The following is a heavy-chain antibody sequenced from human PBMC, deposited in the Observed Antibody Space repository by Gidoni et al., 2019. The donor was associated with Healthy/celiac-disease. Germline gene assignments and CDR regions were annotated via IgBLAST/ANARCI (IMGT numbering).Heavy chain of an antibody. CDR2: IYYSGST. D-gene: IGHD3-3*01. Sequence: QLQLQESGPGLVKPSETLFLTCTVSGGSISSSSYYWGWIRQPPGKGLEWIGSIYYSGSTYYNPSLKSRVTISVDTSKNQFSLKLSSVTAADTAVYYCARQSLTIFGVANYFDYWGQGTLVTVSS. V-gene: IGHV4-39*01. CDR3: ARQSLTIFGVANYFDY. J-gene: IGHJ4*02. CDR1: GGSISSSSYY.